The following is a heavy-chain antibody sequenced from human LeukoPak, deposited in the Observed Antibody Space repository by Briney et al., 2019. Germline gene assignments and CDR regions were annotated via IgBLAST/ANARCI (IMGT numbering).Heavy chain of an antibody. CDR2: ISYDGSNK. V-gene: IGHV3-30*18. D-gene: IGHD2-21*02. J-gene: IGHJ3*02. CDR1: GFTFSSYG. CDR3: AKDPGDSEAPNAFDI. Sequence: GRSLRLSCTASGFTFSSYGMHWVRQAPGKGLEWVAVISYDGSNKYYADSVKDRFTISRDNSKNTLYLQMNSLRAEDTAVYYCAKDPGDSEAPNAFDIWGEGTMVTVSS.